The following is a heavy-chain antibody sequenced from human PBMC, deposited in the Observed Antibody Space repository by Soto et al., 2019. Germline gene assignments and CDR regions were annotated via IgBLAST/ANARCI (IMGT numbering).Heavy chain of an antibody. CDR2: ISGSGGST. CDR3: AKVVKPTYYYGSGSYYPAYYFDY. Sequence: GGSLRLSCAASGFTFSSYAMSWVRQAPGKGLEWVSAISGSGGSTYYADTVKGRFTISRDNSKNTLYLQMNSLRAEDTAVYYCAKVVKPTYYYGSGSYYPAYYFDYWGQGTLVTVSS. D-gene: IGHD3-10*01. CDR1: GFTFSSYA. J-gene: IGHJ4*02. V-gene: IGHV3-23*01.